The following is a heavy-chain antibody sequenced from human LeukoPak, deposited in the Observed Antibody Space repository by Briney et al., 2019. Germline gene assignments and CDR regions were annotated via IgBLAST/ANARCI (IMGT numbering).Heavy chain of an antibody. CDR1: GYTFTSYD. D-gene: IGHD3-10*01. Sequence: GASVKVSCKASGYTFTSYDINWVRQATGQGLEWMGWMNPNSGNTGYAQKFQGRVSITRNTAKSTTYMELSSLRSEDTAVYYCARDGDYYGSGNFDYWGQGTLVTVSS. CDR3: ARDGDYYGSGNFDY. J-gene: IGHJ4*02. V-gene: IGHV1-8*01. CDR2: MNPNSGNT.